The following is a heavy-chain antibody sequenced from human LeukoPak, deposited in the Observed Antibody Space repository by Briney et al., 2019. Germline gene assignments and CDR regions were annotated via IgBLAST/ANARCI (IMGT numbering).Heavy chain of an antibody. D-gene: IGHD2-15*01. Sequence: GGSLRLSCAASGFTFSSYGMHWVRQAPGKGLEWVAVIWYGGSNKYYADSVKGRFTISRDNSKNTLYLQMNSLRAEDTAVYYCAIEGYCSGGTCYTNWFDTWGQGTLVTVSS. CDR2: IWYGGSNK. CDR3: AIEGYCSGGTCYTNWFDT. V-gene: IGHV3-33*01. CDR1: GFTFSSYG. J-gene: IGHJ5*02.